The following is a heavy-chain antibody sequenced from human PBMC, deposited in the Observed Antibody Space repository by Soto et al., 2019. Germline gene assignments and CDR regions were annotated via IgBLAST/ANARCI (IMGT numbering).Heavy chain of an antibody. V-gene: IGHV5-10-1*01. CDR3: ARGVVMTAFGVYGFDV. Sequence: VESLKISCKGSGYRFTSHWISWLRQLPGKGLDGMGRTDPSDSFTQYNPSFQGHVTISGDKSLSTAYLQWSSLKAADTAIYYCARGVVMTAFGVYGFDVWGQGAAVTVSS. D-gene: IGHD2-21*01. CDR1: GYRFTSHW. CDR2: TDPSDSFT. J-gene: IGHJ6*02.